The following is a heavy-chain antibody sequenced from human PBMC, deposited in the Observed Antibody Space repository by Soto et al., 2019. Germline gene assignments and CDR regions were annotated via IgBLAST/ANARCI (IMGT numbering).Heavy chain of an antibody. CDR1: GFTFSSYS. Sequence: EVQLVESGGGLVQPGGSLRLSCAASGFTFSSYSMNWVRQAPGKGLEWVSYISSSSSTIYYADSVKGRFTISRDNAKNAPYVQMKSLRDEDTAVYYWASGKAYAAGGYWGPGTLVTVSS. CDR2: ISSSSSTI. D-gene: IGHD1-26*01. V-gene: IGHV3-48*02. CDR3: ASGKAYAAGGY. J-gene: IGHJ4*02.